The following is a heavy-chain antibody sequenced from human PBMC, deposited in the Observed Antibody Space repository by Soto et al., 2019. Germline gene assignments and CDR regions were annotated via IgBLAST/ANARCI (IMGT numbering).Heavy chain of an antibody. Sequence: ASVKVSCKASGYTFITYGVTWVRQAPGQGLEWMGWITPYNGKTHYAQKFQDRVTMTTDTAATTAYMELRSLTSDDSASYFCARDTSYYFDHWGQGILVTVSS. CDR3: ARDTSYYFDH. V-gene: IGHV1-18*01. D-gene: IGHD3-10*01. J-gene: IGHJ4*02. CDR2: ITPYNGKT. CDR1: GYTFITYG.